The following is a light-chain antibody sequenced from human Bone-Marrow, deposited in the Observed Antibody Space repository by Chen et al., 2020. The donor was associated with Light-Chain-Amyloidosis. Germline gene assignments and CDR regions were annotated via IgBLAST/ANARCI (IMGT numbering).Light chain of an antibody. V-gene: IGLV3-21*02. CDR1: NIGSTS. CDR3: QVWDRSSDRPV. Sequence: SYVLTQPSSVSVAPGQTATIACGGNNIGSTSVHWYQQTPGQAPLLVVYDDSDRPSGNPERLSGSNSGNTATLTISRVEAGDEADYYCQVWDRSSDRPVVGGGTKLNGL. CDR2: DDS. J-gene: IGLJ3*02.